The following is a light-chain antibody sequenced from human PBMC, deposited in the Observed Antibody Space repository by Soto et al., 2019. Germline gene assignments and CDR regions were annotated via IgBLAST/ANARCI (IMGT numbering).Light chain of an antibody. CDR1: QSLRSGD. CDR2: GAS. J-gene: IGKJ1*01. Sequence: IVLTRSPGALSSSQWQSSTLSCSPSQSLRSGDLAWYRQIPGQAPRLLIYGASSRATGVPDRFSGSGSGTDFNLTISRLEPEDFAVYYCHQYGTSPRTFGQGTKVDIK. CDR3: HQYGTSPRT. V-gene: IGKV3-20*01.